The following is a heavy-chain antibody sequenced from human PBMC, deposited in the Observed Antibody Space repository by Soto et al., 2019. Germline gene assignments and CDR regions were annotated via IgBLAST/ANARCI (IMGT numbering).Heavy chain of an antibody. Sequence: GESLKISCEGYGFIFSKCKIGWVRQMPGKGLEWMGIINPDDSDTRYGPSFQGQVTISADKSINTAYLQWSSLKASDTAIYYCMRSYVVSHHPPYGMVFRGPGIMVTLS. V-gene: IGHV5-51*01. D-gene: IGHD3-16*01. CDR1: GFIFSKCK. CDR2: INPDDSDT. J-gene: IGHJ6*02. CDR3: MRSYVVSHHPPYGMVF.